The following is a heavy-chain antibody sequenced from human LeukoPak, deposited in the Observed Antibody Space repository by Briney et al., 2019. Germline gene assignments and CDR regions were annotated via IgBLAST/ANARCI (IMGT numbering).Heavy chain of an antibody. CDR2: ISPKSGGT. Sequence: ASVKVSCKASGYTFTSYYMHWVRQAPGQGLEWMGRISPKSGGTNYAQRFQGRVTMTRDTSINTVSMELSSLTSDDTAVYYCARVNCGGGSCYFAGDGLNVWGQGTTVIVSS. D-gene: IGHD2-15*01. CDR1: GYTFTSYY. J-gene: IGHJ6*02. V-gene: IGHV1-2*06. CDR3: ARVNCGGGSCYFAGDGLNV.